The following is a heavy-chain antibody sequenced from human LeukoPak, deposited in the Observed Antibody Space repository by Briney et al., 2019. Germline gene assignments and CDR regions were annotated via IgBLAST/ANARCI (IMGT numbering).Heavy chain of an antibody. D-gene: IGHD3-22*01. J-gene: IGHJ4*02. CDR3: VRDDDRPDNGLDY. V-gene: IGHV3-48*01. CDR1: GFTFSSYT. CDR2: IGTSSTTI. Sequence: GSLRLSCAASGFTFSSYTMNWVRQPPGKGLEWVSNIGTSSTTIYYADSVKGRFTISRDNSKNTLYLQMNSLRAEDTAVYYCVRDDDRPDNGLDYWGQGTLVTVSS.